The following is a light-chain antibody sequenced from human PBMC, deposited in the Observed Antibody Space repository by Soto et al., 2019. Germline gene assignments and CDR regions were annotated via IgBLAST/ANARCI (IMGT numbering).Light chain of an antibody. J-gene: IGKJ4*01. Sequence: AIPMTQSPSSLSASVGDRVTITCRASQGIRNDLGWYQQKPGKAPKLLIFAASSLQSGGPARFSGSGSGTDFTLTISSLQPEDFATYYCLLYYDYPLTFGGGTKVEIK. CDR1: QGIRND. CDR3: LLYYDYPLT. CDR2: AAS. V-gene: IGKV1-6*02.